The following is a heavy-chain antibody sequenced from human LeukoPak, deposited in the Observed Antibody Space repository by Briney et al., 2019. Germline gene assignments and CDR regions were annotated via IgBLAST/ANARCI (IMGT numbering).Heavy chain of an antibody. CDR2: IYYSGST. V-gene: IGHV4-30-4*01. J-gene: IGHJ6*02. D-gene: IGHD3-10*01. CDR1: GGSISSGDYY. CDR3: ARYYYGSGRGTYGMDV. Sequence: PSLPSSVSGGSISSGDYYWCWLRPPPGEGLGWIGYIYYSGSTYYNPSLKSRVTRSVDTTNDQFSVKPSSVPAADTAVYYCARYYYGSGRGTYGMDVWGQGTTVTVSS.